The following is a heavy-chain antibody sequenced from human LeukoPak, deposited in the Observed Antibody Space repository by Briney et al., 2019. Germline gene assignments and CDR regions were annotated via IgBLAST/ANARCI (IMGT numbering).Heavy chain of an antibody. V-gene: IGHV5-10-1*01. CDR3: ARQARGAVRKHWFDP. J-gene: IGHJ5*02. Sequence: GESLKSSCKGSGYNFLTYTISWVRQMPGKGLEWMGKIDPTDSYIDYSPSFDGHVTISADTSISTAYLQWSSLKASDTAIYYCARQARGAVRKHWFDPWGQGTLVTVSS. CDR2: IDPTDSYI. CDR1: GYNFLTYT. D-gene: IGHD6-6*01.